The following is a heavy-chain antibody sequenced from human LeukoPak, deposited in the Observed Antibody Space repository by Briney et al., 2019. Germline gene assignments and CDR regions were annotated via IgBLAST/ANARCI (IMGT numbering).Heavy chain of an antibody. CDR1: AGSISTYY. CDR3: ARHLLVATIHDAFDI. CDR2: IYYSGGT. J-gene: IGHJ3*02. Sequence: SETLSLTCTVSAGSISTYYWSWIRQPPGKGLEWIGYIYYSGGTNYNPSLKSRVTISVDTSKNQFSLKLSSVTAADTAVYYCARHLLVATIHDAFDIWGQGTMVTVSS. D-gene: IGHD5-12*01. V-gene: IGHV4-59*08.